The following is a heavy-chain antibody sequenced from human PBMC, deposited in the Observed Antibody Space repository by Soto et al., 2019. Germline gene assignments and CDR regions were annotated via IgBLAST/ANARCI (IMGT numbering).Heavy chain of an antibody. CDR3: AREVNVPADADAFDI. J-gene: IGHJ3*02. V-gene: IGHV4-31*03. Sequence: QVQLQESGPGLVKPSQTLSLTCTVSGGSISNNNYFWSWIRQHPGKGLEWIGYIHYRGSAYYNPSLSGRVTILVDTTKNQFSMKLSSVTVADTAMYYCAREVNVPADADAFDIWGQGTMVTVSS. D-gene: IGHD2-2*01. CDR2: IHYRGSA. CDR1: GGSISNNNYF.